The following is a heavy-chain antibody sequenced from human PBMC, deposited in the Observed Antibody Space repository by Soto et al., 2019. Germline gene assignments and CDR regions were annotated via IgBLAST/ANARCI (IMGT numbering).Heavy chain of an antibody. Sequence: QVQLVQSGAEVKKPGASVKVSCKASGYTFTSYDINWVRQATGQGLEWMGWMNPNSGNTGYAQKFQGRGTMTRNTSISTAYMERSRLRAEGRAVYYWAGEYSRGGAREWGQGTLVTVSS. V-gene: IGHV1-8*01. D-gene: IGHD6-6*01. J-gene: IGHJ4*02. CDR1: GYTFTSYD. CDR2: MNPNSGNT. CDR3: AGEYSRGGARE.